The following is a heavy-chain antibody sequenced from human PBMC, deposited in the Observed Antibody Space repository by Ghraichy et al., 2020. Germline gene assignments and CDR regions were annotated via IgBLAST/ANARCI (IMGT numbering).Heavy chain of an antibody. Sequence: GGSLRLSCAASGFTFSSYAMSWVRQAPGKGLEWVTAISGSGGSTYYADSVKGRFTISRDNSKNTLYLQMNSLRAEDTAVYYCAKRADNLGYGSGSYHYFDYWGQGTLVTVSS. CDR1: GFTFSSYA. CDR2: ISGSGGST. J-gene: IGHJ4*02. V-gene: IGHV3-23*01. D-gene: IGHD3-10*01. CDR3: AKRADNLGYGSGSYHYFDY.